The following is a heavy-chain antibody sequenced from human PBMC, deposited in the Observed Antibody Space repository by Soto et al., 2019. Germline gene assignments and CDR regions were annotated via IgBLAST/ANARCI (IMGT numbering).Heavy chain of an antibody. Sequence: QVQLVESGGGVVQPGRSLRLSCAASGFTFSSYGMHWVRQAPGKGLEWVAVISYDGSNKYYADSVKGRFTISRDNSXXTLYLQMNSLRAEDTAVYYCAKEWVYDSSGWSFDYWGQGTLVTASS. CDR3: AKEWVYDSSGWSFDY. CDR2: ISYDGSNK. V-gene: IGHV3-30*18. CDR1: GFTFSSYG. J-gene: IGHJ4*02. D-gene: IGHD3-22*01.